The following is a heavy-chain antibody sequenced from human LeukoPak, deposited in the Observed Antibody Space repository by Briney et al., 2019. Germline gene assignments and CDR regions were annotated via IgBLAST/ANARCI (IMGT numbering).Heavy chain of an antibody. D-gene: IGHD1-14*01. Sequence: TSETLSLTCAVYGGSFSGYYWSWIRQPPGKGLEWIGEINHSGSTNYNPSLKSRVTISVDTSKNQFSLKLSSVTAADTAVYYCARESSREPFDPWGQGTLVTVSS. CDR1: GGSFSGYY. CDR2: INHSGST. J-gene: IGHJ5*02. V-gene: IGHV4-34*01. CDR3: ARESSREPFDP.